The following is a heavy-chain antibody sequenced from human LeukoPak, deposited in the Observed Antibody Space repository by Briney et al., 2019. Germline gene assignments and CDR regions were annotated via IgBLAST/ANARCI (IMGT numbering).Heavy chain of an antibody. CDR1: GYTFTGYY. CDR2: VSAYTGNT. V-gene: IGHV1-18*04. Sequence: ASVKVSCKASGYTFTGYYMHWVRQAPGQGLEWMGWVSAYTGNTDTKYAQMLQGRVAMTTDTSTSTAYMELRSLRSDDTAVYYCVRDLGIYYDTSGIFFDYWGQGTLVTVSS. J-gene: IGHJ4*02. D-gene: IGHD3-22*01. CDR3: VRDLGIYYDTSGIFFDY.